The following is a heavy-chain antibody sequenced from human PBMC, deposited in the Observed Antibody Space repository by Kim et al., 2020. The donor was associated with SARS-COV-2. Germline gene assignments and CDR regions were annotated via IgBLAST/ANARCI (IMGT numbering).Heavy chain of an antibody. CDR3: ARDHLDGYNI. CDR2: IYYDGNT. Sequence: GGSLRLSCAASGFSVNRFYMTWVRQAPGKGLEWVSVIYYDGNTDYADSVRGRFTISRDSSKNTLYLQMNSLRAEGTAVYYCARDHLDGYNIWGQGTLVTV. V-gene: IGHV3-53*01. CDR1: GFSVNRFY. J-gene: IGHJ4*02. D-gene: IGHD5-12*01.